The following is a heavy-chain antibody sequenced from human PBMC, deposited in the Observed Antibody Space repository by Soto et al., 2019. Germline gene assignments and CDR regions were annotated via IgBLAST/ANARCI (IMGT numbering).Heavy chain of an antibody. CDR1: GYSISSGYY. CDR3: ASSLWFGELFNYFDY. Sequence: SETLSLTCAVSGYSISSGYYWGWIRQPPGKGLEWIGSIYHSGSTYYNPSLKSRVTISVDTSKNQFSLKLSSVTAADTAVYYCASSLWFGELFNYFDYWGQGTLVTVSS. V-gene: IGHV4-38-2*01. CDR2: IYHSGST. J-gene: IGHJ4*02. D-gene: IGHD3-10*01.